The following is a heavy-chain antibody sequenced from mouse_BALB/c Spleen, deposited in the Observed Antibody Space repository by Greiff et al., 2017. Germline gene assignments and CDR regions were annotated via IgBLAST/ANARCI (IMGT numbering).Heavy chain of an antibody. D-gene: IGHD2-4*01. CDR3: TRSRYYDYDEIAY. Sequence: VQLQQSGAELVRPGASVKLSCKASGYTFTSYYMYWVKQRPGQGLEWIGEINPSNGGTNFNEKFKSKATLTVDKSSSTAYMQLSSLTSEDSAVYYCTRSRYYDYDEIAYWGQGTLVTVSA. J-gene: IGHJ3*01. CDR2: INPSNGGT. V-gene: IGHV1S81*02. CDR1: GYTFTSYY.